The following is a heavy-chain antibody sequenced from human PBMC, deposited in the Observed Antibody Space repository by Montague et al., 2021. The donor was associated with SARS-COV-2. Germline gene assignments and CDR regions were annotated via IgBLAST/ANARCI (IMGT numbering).Heavy chain of an antibody. V-gene: IGHV4-34*01. CDR1: GGSFSDYK. Sequence: SETLSLTCAVYGGSFSDYKWTWIRQSPGKGLEWLGQISHSGSVNYNPSLKSRVTISVDTAKNQFSLKLTSANVADTAVYYCTRGAPGYWGQGTLVTVSS. CDR3: TRGAPGY. J-gene: IGHJ4*02. CDR2: ISHSGSV.